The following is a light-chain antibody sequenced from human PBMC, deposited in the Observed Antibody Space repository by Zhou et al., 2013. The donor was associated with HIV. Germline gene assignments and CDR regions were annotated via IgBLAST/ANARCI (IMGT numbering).Light chain of an antibody. V-gene: IGKV3-20*01. CDR3: MQRIEFPLT. CDR1: QSVSSTY. J-gene: IGKJ4*01. CDR2: GAS. Sequence: EIVLTQSPGTLSLSPGERATLSCRTSQSVSSTYLAWYQHKPGQAPRLLIYGASSRATGIPDRFSGSGSDTDFTLKISRVEAEDVGVYYCMQRIEFPLTFGGGTKVEIK.